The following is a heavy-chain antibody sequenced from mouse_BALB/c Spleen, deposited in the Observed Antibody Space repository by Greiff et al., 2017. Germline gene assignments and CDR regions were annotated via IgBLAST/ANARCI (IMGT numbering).Heavy chain of an antibody. V-gene: IGHV5-6-5*01. J-gene: IGHJ4*01. D-gene: IGHD2-4*01. Sequence: EVQLVESGGGLVKPGGSLKLSCAASGFTFSSYAMSWVRQTPEKRLEWVASISSGGSTYYPDSVKGRFTISRDNARNILYLQMSSLRSEDTAMYYCARLSTMITGDAMDYWGQGTSVTVSS. CDR3: ARLSTMITGDAMDY. CDR1: GFTFSSYA. CDR2: ISSGGST.